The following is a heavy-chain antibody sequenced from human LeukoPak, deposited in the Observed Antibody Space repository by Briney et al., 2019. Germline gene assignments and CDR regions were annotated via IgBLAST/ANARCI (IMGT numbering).Heavy chain of an antibody. V-gene: IGHV4-39*07. Sequence: PSETLSLTCTVSGGSISSSSYYWGWIRQPPGKGLEWIGSIYDSGSTNYNPSLKSRVTISVDTSKNQFSLKLSSVTAADTAVYYCACLTTADAFDIWGQGTMVTVSS. CDR3: ACLTTADAFDI. D-gene: IGHD3-22*01. CDR1: GGSISSSSYY. J-gene: IGHJ3*02. CDR2: IYDSGST.